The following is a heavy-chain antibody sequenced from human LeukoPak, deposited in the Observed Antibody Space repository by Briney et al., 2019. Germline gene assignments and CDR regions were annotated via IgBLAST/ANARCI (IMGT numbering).Heavy chain of an antibody. CDR1: GGSISSSY. CDR2: IYYSGST. D-gene: IGHD3-3*01. V-gene: IGHV4-59*06. CDR3: ARVGYYDFWSGYYPYYFDY. Sequence: SETLSLTCTVSGGSISSSYWSWIRQPPGKGLEWIGYIYYSGSTYYNPSLKSRVTISVDTSKNQFSLKLSSVTAADTAVYYCARVGYYDFWSGYYPYYFDYWGQGTLVTVSS. J-gene: IGHJ4*02.